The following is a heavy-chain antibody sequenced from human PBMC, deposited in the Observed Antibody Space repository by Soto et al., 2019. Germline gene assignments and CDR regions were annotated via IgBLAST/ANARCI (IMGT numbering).Heavy chain of an antibody. CDR3: AKEIAASGVPLFDY. Sequence: GGSLRLSCAASGFTFSTYAMSWVRQAPGKRLEWVSGISNSGGGRYYADSVKGRFTISRDNSKNTLHLEMNSLRPEDTAVFYCAKEIAASGVPLFDYWGQGTLVTVSS. CDR2: ISNSGGGR. J-gene: IGHJ4*02. D-gene: IGHD6-13*01. CDR1: GFTFSTYA. V-gene: IGHV3-23*01.